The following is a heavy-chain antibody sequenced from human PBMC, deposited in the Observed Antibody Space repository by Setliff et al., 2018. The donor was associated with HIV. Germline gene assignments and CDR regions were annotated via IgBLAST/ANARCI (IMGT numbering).Heavy chain of an antibody. V-gene: IGHV4-39*01. D-gene: IGHD3-22*01. CDR3: ASRIYYYDESRVLREEGFVP. J-gene: IGHJ5*02. Sequence: KPSETLSLTCTVSGDSASNSRYYWAWIRQPPGKGLEYIGSIYYNEKTYYNPSLKSRVTISIDTSTNQFSLKLTSVTAADTAMYYCASRIYYYDESRVLREEGFVPWGQGTLVTVSS. CDR1: GDSASNSRYY. CDR2: IYYNEKT.